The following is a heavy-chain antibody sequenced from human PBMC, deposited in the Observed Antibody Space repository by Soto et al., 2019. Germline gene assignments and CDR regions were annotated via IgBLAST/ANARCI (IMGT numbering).Heavy chain of an antibody. V-gene: IGHV3-23*01. J-gene: IGHJ4*02. CDR3: GKERRGSGWSVCNF. CDR1: GFTFRDYA. D-gene: IGHD6-19*01. Sequence: GGSLRLSCAASGFTFRDYAMNWVRQAPGKGLEWVADISGNGNSARHADSVKGRFTISRDNSQNTLYLHMNSLRVDDTAIYYCGKERRGSGWSVCNFWGQGTLVTVSS. CDR2: ISGNGNSA.